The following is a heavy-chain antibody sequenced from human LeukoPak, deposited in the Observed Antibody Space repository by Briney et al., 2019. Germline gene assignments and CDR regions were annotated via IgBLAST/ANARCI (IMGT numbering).Heavy chain of an antibody. V-gene: IGHV4-39*01. CDR2: IYYSGST. D-gene: IGHD3-16*01. CDR1: GGSISSYY. Sequence: KPSETLSLTCTVSGGSISSYYWGWIRQPPGKGLEWIGSIYYSGSTYYNPSLKSRVTISVDTSKNQFSLKLSSVTAADTAVYYCARRMITFGGVFDYWGQGTLVTVSS. J-gene: IGHJ4*02. CDR3: ARRMITFGGVFDY.